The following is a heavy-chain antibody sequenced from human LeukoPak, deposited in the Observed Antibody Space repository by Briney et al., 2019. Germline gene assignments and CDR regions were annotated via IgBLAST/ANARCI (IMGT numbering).Heavy chain of an antibody. Sequence: SETLSLTCTVSGGSISSLTYYWGWIRQPPGKGLGWIASIYYSGTTYYSPSLKSRVAISVNRSNNQFSLRLSSVTAADTAVYFCTGYSAGWSSGGGYWGQGTVVTVSS. CDR2: IYYSGTT. D-gene: IGHD6-19*01. CDR1: GGSISSLTYY. J-gene: IGHJ4*02. CDR3: TGYSAGWSSGGGY. V-gene: IGHV4-39*01.